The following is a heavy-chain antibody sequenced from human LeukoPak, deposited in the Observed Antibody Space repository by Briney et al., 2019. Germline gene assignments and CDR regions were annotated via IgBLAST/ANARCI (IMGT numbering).Heavy chain of an antibody. Sequence: GGSLRLSCAASGVTFDDYGMSWVRHVPGKGLEWVADINWNGGSTGYVDSVKRRFTISRDNAKNSLYLQMNSLRAEDTALYYCARGIDDGGNWFDPWGQGTQVTVSS. CDR1: GVTFDDYG. D-gene: IGHD1-1*01. J-gene: IGHJ5*02. V-gene: IGHV3-20*04. CDR2: INWNGGST. CDR3: ARGIDDGGNWFDP.